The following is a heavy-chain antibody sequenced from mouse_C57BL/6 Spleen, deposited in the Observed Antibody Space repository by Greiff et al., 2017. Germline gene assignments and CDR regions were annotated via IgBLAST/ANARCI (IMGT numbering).Heavy chain of an antibody. CDR2: IDPEDGET. Sequence: VQLKESGAELVKPGASVKLSCTASGFNIKDYYMHWVKQRTEQGLEWIGRIDPEDGETKYAPEFQGKATITADTSSNTAYLQLSSLTSEDTAVYYCAIPNYYEGGYFDYWGQGTTLTVSS. J-gene: IGHJ2*01. V-gene: IGHV14-2*01. CDR3: AIPNYYEGGYFDY. CDR1: GFNIKDYY. D-gene: IGHD2-4*01.